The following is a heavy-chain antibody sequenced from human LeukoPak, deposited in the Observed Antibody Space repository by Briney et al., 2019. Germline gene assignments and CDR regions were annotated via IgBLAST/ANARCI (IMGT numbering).Heavy chain of an antibody. V-gene: IGHV1-46*01. CDR2: INPSGGST. J-gene: IGHJ3*02. CDR1: GYTFTSYY. CDR3: ARDPPNCSTTSCYGSGAFDI. Sequence: GASVTVSCTASGYTFTSYYMHWVRQAPGQGLEWMGIINPSGGSTSYAQKFQGRVTMTRDTSTSTVYMELSSLRSEDTAVFYCARDPPNCSTTSCYGSGAFDIWGQGTMVSVSS. D-gene: IGHD2-2*01.